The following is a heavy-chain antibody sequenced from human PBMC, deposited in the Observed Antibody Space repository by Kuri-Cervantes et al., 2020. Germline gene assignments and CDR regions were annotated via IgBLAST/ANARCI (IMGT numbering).Heavy chain of an antibody. CDR1: GYTFTSYG. CDR3: ARFRRKATNAYSYGLGYFDY. Sequence: SVKVSCKASGYTFTSYGISWVRQAPGQALEWMGWITPFNGNTNYAQKFQDRVTITRDRSMSTAYMELSSLRSEDTAMYYCARFRRKATNAYSYGLGYFDYWGQGTLVTVSS. D-gene: IGHD5-18*01. CDR2: ITPFNGNT. J-gene: IGHJ4*02. V-gene: IGHV1-45*02.